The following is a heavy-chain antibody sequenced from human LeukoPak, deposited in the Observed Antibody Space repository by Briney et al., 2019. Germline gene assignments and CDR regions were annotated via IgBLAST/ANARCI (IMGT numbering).Heavy chain of an antibody. CDR3: AREGGFYRPLDY. CDR1: GGSVSSTNW. J-gene: IGHJ4*02. CDR2: VHLDGRT. V-gene: IGHV4-4*02. Sequence: SETLSLTCAVSGGSVSSTNWWTWFRPPPGKGLEWIGEVHLDGRTNYNPSLTGRLTMSVDPYENHISLKLTSVTAADTAVYYCAREGGFYRPLDYSGQGTLVTVSS. D-gene: IGHD3-3*01.